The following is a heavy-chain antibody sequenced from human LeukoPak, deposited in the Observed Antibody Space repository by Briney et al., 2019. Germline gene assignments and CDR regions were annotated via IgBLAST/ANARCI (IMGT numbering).Heavy chain of an antibody. CDR1: GFTFSSYG. D-gene: IGHD3-10*01. J-gene: IGHJ3*02. V-gene: IGHV3-33*06. CDR2: IWYDGSNK. CDR3: AKSVRYYMDAFDI. Sequence: GGSLRLSCAASGFTFSSYGMQWVRQAPGKGLEWVAVIWYDGSNKYYADSVKGRFTISRDNSKNTLYLQMNSLRAEDTAVYYCAKSVRYYMDAFDIWGQGTMVTVSS.